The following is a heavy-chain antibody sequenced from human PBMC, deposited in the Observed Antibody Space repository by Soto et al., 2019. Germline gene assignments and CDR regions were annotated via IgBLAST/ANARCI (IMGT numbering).Heavy chain of an antibody. CDR2: IYYSGST. CDR1: GGSISSYY. J-gene: IGHJ4*02. D-gene: IGHD3-10*01. V-gene: IGHV4-59*01. Sequence: LPETLSLTCTVPGGSISSYYWSWIRQPPGKGLEWIGYIYYSGSTNYNPSLKSRVTISVDTSKNQFSLRLSSVTAADTAVYYCARRRQLGGTCFFDYWGQGTLVTVSS. CDR3: ARRRQLGGTCFFDY.